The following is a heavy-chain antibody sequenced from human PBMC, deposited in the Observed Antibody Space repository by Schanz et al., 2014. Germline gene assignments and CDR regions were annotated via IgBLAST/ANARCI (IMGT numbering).Heavy chain of an antibody. D-gene: IGHD6-13*01. CDR1: GFTVSSNH. Sequence: EGQLAESGGGLVQPGGSLRLSCAVSGFTVSSNHMSWVRQAPGKGLEWVSALSGSGGSTYYADSVKGRFTISRDKSKNTLYLQMNSLRAEDTSVYFCARVRRRIATPSTPAFRNYYYYAMDVWGQGTTVTVSS. CDR2: LSGSGGST. V-gene: IGHV3-23*04. J-gene: IGHJ6*02. CDR3: ARVRRRIATPSTPAFRNYYYYAMDV.